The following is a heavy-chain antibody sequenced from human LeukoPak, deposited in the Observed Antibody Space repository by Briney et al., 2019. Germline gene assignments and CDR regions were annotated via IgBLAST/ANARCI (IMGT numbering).Heavy chain of an antibody. CDR3: ARGGFFWSGYHFDY. CDR1: GFTFSSYV. Sequence: GRSLRLSCAASGFTFSSYVMHWVRQAPGKGLEWLAVISYDGSNKNYADSVKGRLTISRDNSKNTPYLQMNSLRAEDTAVYYCARGGFFWSGYHFDYWGQGTLVTVSS. V-gene: IGHV3-30*03. CDR2: ISYDGSNK. D-gene: IGHD3-3*01. J-gene: IGHJ4*02.